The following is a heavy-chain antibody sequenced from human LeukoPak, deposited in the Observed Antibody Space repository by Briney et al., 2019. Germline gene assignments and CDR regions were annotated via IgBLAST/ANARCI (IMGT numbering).Heavy chain of an antibody. J-gene: IGHJ5*02. CDR2: INPSGGST. CDR3: ARGKTSQNIVTRKTYNWFDP. Sequence: GASVKVSCKASGYTFTGYYMHWVRQAPGQGLEWMGIINPSGGSTSYAQKFQGRVTVTRDTSTSTVYMELSSLRSEDTAVYYCARGKTSQNIVTRKTYNWFDPWGQGTLVTVSS. V-gene: IGHV1-46*01. D-gene: IGHD2/OR15-2a*01. CDR1: GYTFTGYY.